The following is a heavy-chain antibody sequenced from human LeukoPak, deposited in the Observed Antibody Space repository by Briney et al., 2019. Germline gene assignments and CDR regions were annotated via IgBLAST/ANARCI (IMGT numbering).Heavy chain of an antibody. CDR3: ARVIMSSVYYYYMDV. J-gene: IGHJ6*03. CDR2: MSYSGST. CDR1: GGSSSTYY. Sequence: SETLSLTCSVSGGSSSTYYWSWIRQPPGKGLEWIGYMSYSGSTNYNPPLKSRVTISGDTSKNHFSLKLRSVTAADTAVYYRARVIMSSVYYYYMDVWGKGTTVTVSS. V-gene: IGHV4-59*01. D-gene: IGHD3-3*01.